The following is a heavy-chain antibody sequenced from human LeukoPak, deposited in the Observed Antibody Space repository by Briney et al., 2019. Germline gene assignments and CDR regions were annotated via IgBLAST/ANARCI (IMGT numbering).Heavy chain of an antibody. V-gene: IGHV3-7*04. CDR2: IKQDGREK. Sequence: GGSLRLSCAASGFIFSRRWMRWVRQALGKGLEWVASIKQDGREKFYVDSVKRRFTISTDNAKNSMYLQMNRLRADDTAVYYCARVNYDAFDIWGQGTMVTVSS. CDR1: GFIFSRRW. CDR3: ARVNYDAFDI. D-gene: IGHD5-24*01. J-gene: IGHJ3*02.